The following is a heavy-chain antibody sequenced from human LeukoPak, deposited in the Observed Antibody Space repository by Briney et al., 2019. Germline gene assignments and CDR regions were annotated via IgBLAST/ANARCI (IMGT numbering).Heavy chain of an antibody. V-gene: IGHV4-59*01. D-gene: IGHD1-26*01. J-gene: IGHJ3*02. CDR2: IYYSGST. Sequence: PSETLSLTCTVSGGSISSYYWSWIRQPPGKGLEWIGYIYYSGSTNYNPSLKSRVTISVDTSKNQFSLKLSSVTAADTAVYYCARVLFVGTYGFDIWGQGTMVTVSS. CDR3: ARVLFVGTYGFDI. CDR1: GGSISSYY.